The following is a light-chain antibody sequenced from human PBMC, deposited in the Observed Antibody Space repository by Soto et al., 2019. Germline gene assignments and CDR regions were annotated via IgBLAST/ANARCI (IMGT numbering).Light chain of an antibody. Sequence: EIVLTQSPGTLSLSPGERATLSCRASQSVVSNYLAWYQQKPGQPPRLLIYGASSRATDDPDRLSGSGSGTDFTLTSSRPESEDFAVDQCQQYGNSPRPYTFGQGTKLEIK. J-gene: IGKJ2*01. V-gene: IGKV3-20*01. CDR1: QSVVSNY. CDR3: QQYGNSPRPYT. CDR2: GAS.